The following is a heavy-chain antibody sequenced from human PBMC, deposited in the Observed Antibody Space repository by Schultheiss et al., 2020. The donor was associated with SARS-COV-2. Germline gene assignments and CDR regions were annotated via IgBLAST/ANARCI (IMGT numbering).Heavy chain of an antibody. CDR3: ARSIAVAEADI. D-gene: IGHD6-19*01. Sequence: SETLSLTCTVSGGSISSYYWSWIRQPPGKGLEWIGEINHSGSTNYNPSLKSRVTISVDTSKNQFSLKLSSVTAADTAVYYCARSIAVAEADIWGQGTMVTVSS. CDR2: INHSGST. CDR1: GGSISSYY. J-gene: IGHJ3*02. V-gene: IGHV4-34*01.